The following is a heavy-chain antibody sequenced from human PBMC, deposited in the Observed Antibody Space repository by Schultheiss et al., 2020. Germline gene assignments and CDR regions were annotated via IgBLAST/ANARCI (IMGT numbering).Heavy chain of an antibody. J-gene: IGHJ6*03. CDR1: GYSFTSYW. D-gene: IGHD2-2*01. CDR2: IYPGDSDT. CDR3: ARAYCSSTSCWPNLAYYYMDV. Sequence: GESLKISCKGSGYSFTSYWIGWVRQMHGKGLEWMGIIYPGDSDTRYSPSFQGQVTISADKSISTAYLQWSSLKASDTAMYYCARAYCSSTSCWPNLAYYYMDVWGKGTTVTVSS. V-gene: IGHV5-51*01.